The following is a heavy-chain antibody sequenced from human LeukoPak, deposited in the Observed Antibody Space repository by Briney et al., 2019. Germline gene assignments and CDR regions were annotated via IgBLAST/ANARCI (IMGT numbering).Heavy chain of an antibody. CDR3: ASLTGATTSLDY. CDR1: GYTFTGYY. J-gene: IGHJ4*02. V-gene: IGHV1-2*04. CDR2: INPNSGGT. Sequence: ASVKVSCKASGYTFTGYYMHWVRRAPGQGLEWMGWINPNSGGTNYAQKFQGWVTMTTDTSTSTAYMELRSLRSDDTAVYYCASLTGATTSLDYWGQGTLVTVSS. D-gene: IGHD5-12*01.